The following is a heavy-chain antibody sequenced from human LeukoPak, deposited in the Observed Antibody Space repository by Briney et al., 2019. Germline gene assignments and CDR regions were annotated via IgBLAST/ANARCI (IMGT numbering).Heavy chain of an antibody. Sequence: PGGSLRLSCAASGFTFSSYEMNWVRQAPGKGLEWVSYISSSGSTIYYADSVKGRFTISRDNAKNSLYLQMNSLRAEDTAVYYCASAAPRIVEMATIPGYWGQGTLVTVSS. D-gene: IGHD5-24*01. J-gene: IGHJ4*02. V-gene: IGHV3-48*03. CDR3: ASAAPRIVEMATIPGY. CDR1: GFTFSSYE. CDR2: ISSSGSTI.